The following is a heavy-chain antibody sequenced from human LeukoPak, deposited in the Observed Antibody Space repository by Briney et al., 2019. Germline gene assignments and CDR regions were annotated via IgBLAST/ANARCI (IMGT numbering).Heavy chain of an antibody. V-gene: IGHV1-69*13. D-gene: IGHD3-22*01. Sequence: ASVKVSCKASGGTFSSYAISWVRQAPGQGLEWMGGIIPIFGTANYAQKFQGRVTITADESTSTAYMELSSLRSEDTAVYYCASDPHETYYYDSRPHYYNYMDVWGKGTTVTVSS. CDR3: ASDPHETYYYDSRPHYYNYMDV. CDR2: IIPIFGTA. J-gene: IGHJ6*03. CDR1: GGTFSSYA.